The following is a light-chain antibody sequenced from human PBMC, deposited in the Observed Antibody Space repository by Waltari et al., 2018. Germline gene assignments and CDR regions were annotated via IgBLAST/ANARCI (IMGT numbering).Light chain of an antibody. J-gene: IGKJ2*03. CDR2: DAS. CDR3: QEAYSSRYS. CDR1: QNITNY. Sequence: DIQMTQSPSYLSASAGDTVTITCRASQNITNYLNWYQQRSGKPPKLLIDDASNLQSGVPPRFSGSGSGTHFTLTISRLQPEDFATYYCQEAYSSRYSFGQGTKVDIK. V-gene: IGKV1-39*01.